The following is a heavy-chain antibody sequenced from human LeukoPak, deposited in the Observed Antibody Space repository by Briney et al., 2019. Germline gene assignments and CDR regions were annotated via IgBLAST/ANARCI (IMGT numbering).Heavy chain of an antibody. CDR2: ISSTISYI. V-gene: IGHV3-21*01. CDR3: ARGGRDCSSTSCYVLN. D-gene: IGHD2-2*01. Sequence: GSLGLSCAASGFTFSSYGMQWVRPAPGKGLEWVSSISSTISYIYYADSVKGRFTISRDNSKNTLYLQMNSLRAEDPAMYYCARGGRDCSSTSCYVLNWGQGTVVTVSS. J-gene: IGHJ4*02. CDR1: GFTFSSYG.